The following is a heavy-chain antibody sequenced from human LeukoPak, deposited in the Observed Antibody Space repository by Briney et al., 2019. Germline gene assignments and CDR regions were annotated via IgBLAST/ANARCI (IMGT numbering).Heavy chain of an antibody. V-gene: IGHV3-23*01. J-gene: IGHJ4*02. D-gene: IGHD6-13*01. CDR2: IRGGGET. CDR1: GFSFSNYA. Sequence: GGSLRLSCAASGFSFSNYAMSWVRQAPARGPEWVSSIRGGGETFYADSVKGRFTISRDNSNNTVYLQMNSLRAEDTAMYYCARALSVIAVAGFLDYLGRGTLVTVSS. CDR3: ARALSVIAVAGFLDY.